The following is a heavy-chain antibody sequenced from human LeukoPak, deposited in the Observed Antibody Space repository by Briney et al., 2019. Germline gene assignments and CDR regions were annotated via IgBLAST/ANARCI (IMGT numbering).Heavy chain of an antibody. CDR3: ARMFLLRPAYLDY. CDR2: IFPGDSDT. CDR1: GFKFSSYF. Sequence: GESLKISCQGSGFKFSSYFIAWVRQMPGKDLEWMGIIFPGDSDTGYNPSFQGQVTISADESTSTAYLQWGSLKPSDSATYYCARMFLLRPAYLDYWGQGTPVTVSA. J-gene: IGHJ4*02. V-gene: IGHV5-51*01. D-gene: IGHD3-10*01.